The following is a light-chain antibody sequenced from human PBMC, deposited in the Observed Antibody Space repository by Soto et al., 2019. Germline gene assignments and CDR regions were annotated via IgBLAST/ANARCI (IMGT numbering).Light chain of an antibody. CDR3: VLYMGGGISV. J-gene: IGLJ3*02. CDR2: STN. Sequence: QTVVTQEPSFSVSPGGTVTLTCGLSSGSVSTSYYPSWYQQTPGQAPRTLIYSTNTRSSGVPDRSSGSILGNKAALTVTGAQADDESDYYCVLYMGGGISVFGGGTKLTVL. V-gene: IGLV8-61*01. CDR1: SGSVSTSYY.